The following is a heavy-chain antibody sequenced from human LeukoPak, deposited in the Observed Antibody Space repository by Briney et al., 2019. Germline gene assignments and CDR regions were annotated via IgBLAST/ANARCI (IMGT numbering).Heavy chain of an antibody. J-gene: IGHJ4*02. CDR1: GGSISSSGYY. V-gene: IGHV4-39*07. CDR2: IYYSGST. D-gene: IGHD3-3*01. CDR3: AARVVGFDY. Sequence: SETLSLTCTVSGGSISSSGYYWGWIRQPPGKGLEWIGSIYYSGSTYYNPSLKSRVTISVDTSKNQFSLKLSSVTAEDTAVYYCAARVVGFDYWGQGTLVTVSS.